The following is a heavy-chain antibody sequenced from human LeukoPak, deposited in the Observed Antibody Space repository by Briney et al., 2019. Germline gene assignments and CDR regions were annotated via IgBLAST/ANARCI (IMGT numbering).Heavy chain of an antibody. V-gene: IGHV4-34*01. J-gene: IGHJ5*02. D-gene: IGHD5-18*01. CDR2: INHSGST. Sequence: SETLSLTCGVYGGSFSDYYWSWIRQPPGRGLEWIGEINHSGSTNYNPSLKSRVTISVDTSKNQFSLKVNSVTAADTAVYYCARRGYTYGWGWFDPWGQGTLVTVSS. CDR3: ARRGYTYGWGWFDP. CDR1: GGSFSDYY.